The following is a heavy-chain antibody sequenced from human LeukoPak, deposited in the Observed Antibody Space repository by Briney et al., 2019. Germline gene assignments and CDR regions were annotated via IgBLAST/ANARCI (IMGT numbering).Heavy chain of an antibody. Sequence: SVKVSCKASGYTFTGYYMHWVRQAPGQGLEWMGRIIPILGIANYAQKFQGRVTITADKSTSTAYMELSSLRSEDTAVYYCARGMIHCSSTSCYEDYYYGMDVWGQGTTVTVSS. J-gene: IGHJ6*02. CDR2: IIPILGIA. V-gene: IGHV1-69*04. D-gene: IGHD2-2*01. CDR3: ARGMIHCSSTSCYEDYYYGMDV. CDR1: GYTFTGYY.